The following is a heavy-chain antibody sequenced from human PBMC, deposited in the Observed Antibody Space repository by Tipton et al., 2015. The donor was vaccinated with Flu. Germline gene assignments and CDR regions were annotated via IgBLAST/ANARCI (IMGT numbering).Heavy chain of an antibody. Sequence: TLSLTCTVSSVSIESYSFYWNWIRQPAGKRLEWIGRVYNTGRTTYNPSLQSRVIMSIDTSKNQFSLNLTSLSAADSAVYYCARGRLVGGTDYFNGMDVWGQGTTVTVSS. D-gene: IGHD6-19*01. CDR3: ARGRLVGGTDYFNGMDV. CDR2: VYNTGRT. J-gene: IGHJ6*02. CDR1: SVSIESYSFY. V-gene: IGHV4-61*02.